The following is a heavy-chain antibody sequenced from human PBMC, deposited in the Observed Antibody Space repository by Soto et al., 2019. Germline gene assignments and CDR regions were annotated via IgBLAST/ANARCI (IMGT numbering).Heavy chain of an antibody. D-gene: IGHD4-17*01. CDR3: ARWGGLRRDY. Sequence: ASQKVSCKASGYTFTGYYMHLVRQAPGQGLEWMGWINPNSGGTNYAKKFQGWVTMTRDTSISTAYMEVSRLSSDDTAVDYWARWGGLRRDYWGQGTLVTVSS. CDR2: INPNSGGT. CDR1: GYTFTGYY. V-gene: IGHV1-2*04. J-gene: IGHJ4*02.